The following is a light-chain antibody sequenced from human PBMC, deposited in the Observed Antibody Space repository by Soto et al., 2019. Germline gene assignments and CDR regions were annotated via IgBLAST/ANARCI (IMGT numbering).Light chain of an antibody. CDR3: CSFAVDFYG. V-gene: IGLV2-11*01. CDR2: DVS. CDR1: TSDGGGYDY. Sequence: QSALTQPRSVSGSPGQSVAISCTGNTSDGGGYDYVSWHQQHPGKAPELIIFDVSKRPSGVADRFSGAKSGNTASLTISGLQAEDEADYACCSFAVDFYGFGSGTKVTVL. J-gene: IGLJ1*01.